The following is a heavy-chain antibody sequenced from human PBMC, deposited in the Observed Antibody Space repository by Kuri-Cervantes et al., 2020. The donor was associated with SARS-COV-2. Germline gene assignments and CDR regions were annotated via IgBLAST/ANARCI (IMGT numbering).Heavy chain of an antibody. CDR3: AKGFTIFGVVIFPLSYYYGVDV. D-gene: IGHD3-3*01. J-gene: IGHJ6*02. V-gene: IGHV3-30*18. CDR2: ISYDGSNK. CDR1: GFTFSNAW. Sequence: GGSLRLSCAASGFTFSNAWMNWVRQAPGKGLEWVAVISYDGSNKYYADSVKGRFTISRDNSKNTLYLQMNSLRAEDTAVYYCAKGFTIFGVVIFPLSYYYGVDVWGQGTTVTVSS.